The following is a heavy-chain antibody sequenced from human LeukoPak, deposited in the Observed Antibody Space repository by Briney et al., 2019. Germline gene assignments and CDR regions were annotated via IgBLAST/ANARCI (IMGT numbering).Heavy chain of an antibody. J-gene: IGHJ5*02. CDR3: VRGRASA. Sequence: PGGSLRLSCAVSGFTFRSYWMSWVRQASGKGLEWVANIKADGSEQYYVDSVKGRFTISRDSALYLQMNSLRAEDTAVYYCVRGRASAWGQGTLVTVSS. D-gene: IGHD2-2*01. CDR2: IKADGSEQ. CDR1: GFTFRSYW. V-gene: IGHV3-7*04.